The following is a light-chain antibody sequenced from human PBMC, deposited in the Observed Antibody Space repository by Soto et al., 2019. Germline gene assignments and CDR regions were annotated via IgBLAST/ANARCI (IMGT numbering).Light chain of an antibody. CDR3: QQYAYSPLT. J-gene: IGKJ4*01. V-gene: IGKV3-20*01. CDR1: QTVGKNC. Sequence: IVLTQSPGTLSLSPGERATLSCRPSQTVGKNCLAWYQQKPGQAPRLLVYDATTRATGVTDRFSGSGSRTGFTLTIRRLEPEDFAVYYCQQYAYSPLTFGGGTTLDIK. CDR2: DAT.